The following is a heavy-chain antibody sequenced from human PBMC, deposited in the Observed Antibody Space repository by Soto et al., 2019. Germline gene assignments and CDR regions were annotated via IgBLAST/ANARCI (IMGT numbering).Heavy chain of an antibody. V-gene: IGHV4-59*12. Sequence: PSETLSLTCTVSGGPISSYYWSWIRQPPGKGLEWIGYIYYSGSTNYNPSLKSRVTISIDRSKNQFSLRLTSVTAADTAVYYCARTYDNAGYYTVYFDYWGRGTLVTVSS. CDR1: GGPISSYY. J-gene: IGHJ4*02. CDR3: ARTYDNAGYYTVYFDY. CDR2: IYYSGST. D-gene: IGHD3-22*01.